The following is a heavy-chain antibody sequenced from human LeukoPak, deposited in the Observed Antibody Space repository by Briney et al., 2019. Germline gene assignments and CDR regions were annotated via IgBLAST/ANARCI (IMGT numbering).Heavy chain of an antibody. V-gene: IGHV3-7*01. CDR2: IKQDGSEK. CDR1: GFTFSSYW. D-gene: IGHD5-12*01. CDR3: AKDITEDIVATNFDY. Sequence: PGGSLRLSCAASGFTFSSYWMSWVRQAPGKGLEWVANIKQDGSEKYYVDSVKGRFTISRDNAKNSLYLQMNSLRAEDTAVYYCAKDITEDIVATNFDYWGQGTLVTVSS. J-gene: IGHJ4*02.